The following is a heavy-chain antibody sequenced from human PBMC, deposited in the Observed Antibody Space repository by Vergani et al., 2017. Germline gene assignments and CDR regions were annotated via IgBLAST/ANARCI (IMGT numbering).Heavy chain of an antibody. J-gene: IGHJ3*02. CDR2: IDWDDDK. CDR1: GFSVNSHPMR. CDR3: AQIXSKNGYNYDAFDI. D-gene: IGHD5-24*01. Sequence: QVTLKESGPALVKPTQTLTLTCTLSGFSVNSHPMRVIWIRQPPGKALEWLARIDWDDDKFYDRSLKTRLTISKDTSKNQVVLRMTNMDPVDTAMYYCAQIXSKNGYNYDAFDIWGQGIMVIVSS. V-gene: IGHV2-70*04.